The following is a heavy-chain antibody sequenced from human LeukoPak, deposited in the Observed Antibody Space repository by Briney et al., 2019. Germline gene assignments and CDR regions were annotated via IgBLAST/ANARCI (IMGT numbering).Heavy chain of an antibody. V-gene: IGHV4-30-2*01. CDR1: GGSISSGGSS. J-gene: IGHJ5*02. CDR3: ARATDYGDYGYSWFDP. Sequence: SQTLSLTCAVSGGSISSGGSSWSWIRQPPGKGLEWIGYIYHSGSTYYNPSLKSRVTISVDRSKNQFSLKLSSVTAADTAVYYCARATDYGDYGYSWFDPWGQGTLVTVSS. CDR2: IYHSGST. D-gene: IGHD4-17*01.